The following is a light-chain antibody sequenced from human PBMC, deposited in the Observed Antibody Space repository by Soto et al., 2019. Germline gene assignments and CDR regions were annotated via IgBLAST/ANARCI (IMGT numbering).Light chain of an antibody. CDR1: QSVSSY. J-gene: IGKJ3*01. CDR3: QQRRT. Sequence: EIVLTQSPATLSLSPGERATLSCRASQSVSSYLAWYQQKPGQAPRLLIYDASNRATGIPARFSGSGSGTDFTLPISSLEPEDFAVYYCQQRRTFGPGTKVDIK. V-gene: IGKV3-11*01. CDR2: DAS.